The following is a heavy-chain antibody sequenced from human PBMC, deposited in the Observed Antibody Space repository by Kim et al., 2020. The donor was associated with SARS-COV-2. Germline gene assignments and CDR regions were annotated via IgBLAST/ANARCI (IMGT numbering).Heavy chain of an antibody. Sequence: GGSLRLSCAASGFIFSNFAIYWVRQAPGKGLEWVAGTSFDGGKEYYAGSVKGRFTISRDNSKNTLYLQMNSLRAEDTALYYCARASNTAMIAPLGYWG. V-gene: IGHV3-33*05. CDR3: ARASNTAMIAPLGY. D-gene: IGHD5-18*01. CDR1: GFIFSNFA. CDR2: TSFDGGKE. J-gene: IGHJ4*01.